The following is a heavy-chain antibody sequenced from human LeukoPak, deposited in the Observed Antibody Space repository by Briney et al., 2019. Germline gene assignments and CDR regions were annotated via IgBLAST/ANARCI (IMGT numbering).Heavy chain of an antibody. J-gene: IGHJ4*02. CDR3: ARDLGVLFTAYGYYDSSGYNFDY. V-gene: IGHV1-2*02. CDR1: GYTFTGYY. D-gene: IGHD3-22*01. CDR2: INPNSGGT. Sequence: ASVKVSCKASGYTFTGYYMHWVRQAPGQGLEWMGWINPNSGGTNYAQKFQGRVTMTRDTSISTAYMELSRLRSDDTAVYYCARDLGVLFTAYGYYDSSGYNFDYWGQGTLVTVSS.